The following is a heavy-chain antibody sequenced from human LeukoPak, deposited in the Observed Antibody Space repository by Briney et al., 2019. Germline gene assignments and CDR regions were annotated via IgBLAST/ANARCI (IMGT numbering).Heavy chain of an antibody. CDR2: IYYSGGT. CDR1: GVSISSGDYY. J-gene: IGHJ4*02. CDR3: ARGYFYYGSGSYYFDY. D-gene: IGHD3-10*01. Sequence: PSETLSLTCTVSGVSISSGDYYWSWLRQPPGKGLEWIGYIYYSGGTYYNPSLKSRVTISVDTSKNQFSLKLSSVTAADTAVYYCARGYFYYGSGSYYFDYWGQGTLVAVSS. V-gene: IGHV4-30-4*01.